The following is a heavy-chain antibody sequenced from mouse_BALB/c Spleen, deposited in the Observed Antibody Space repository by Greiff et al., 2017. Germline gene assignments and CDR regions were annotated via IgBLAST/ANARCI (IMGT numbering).Heavy chain of an antibody. CDR3: ARLYYYGSSGVFGY. V-gene: IGHV1S81*02. J-gene: IGHJ3*01. CDR2: INPSNGRT. Sequence: VQLQQPGAELVKPGASVKLSCKASGYTFTSYWMHWVKLRPGQGLEWIGEINPSNGRTNYNEKFKSKATLTVDKSSSTAYMQLSSLTSEDSAVYYCARLYYYGSSGVFGYWGQGTLVTVSA. D-gene: IGHD1-1*01. CDR1: GYTFTSYW.